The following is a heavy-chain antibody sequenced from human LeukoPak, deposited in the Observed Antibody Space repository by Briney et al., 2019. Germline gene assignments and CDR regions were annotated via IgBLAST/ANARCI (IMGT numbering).Heavy chain of an antibody. Sequence: GESLKISCKGSGYNFTKSWIGWVRQMPGKGLEWMGIIYPGDSDTRYSPSFQGQVTISADKSISTAYLQWSSLKASDTAIYYCARQALSYYYGSGRVIYHYYYYMDVWGKGTTVTVSS. CDR2: IYPGDSDT. D-gene: IGHD3-10*01. V-gene: IGHV5-51*01. CDR3: ARQALSYYYGSGRVIYHYYYYMDV. CDR1: GYNFTKSW. J-gene: IGHJ6*03.